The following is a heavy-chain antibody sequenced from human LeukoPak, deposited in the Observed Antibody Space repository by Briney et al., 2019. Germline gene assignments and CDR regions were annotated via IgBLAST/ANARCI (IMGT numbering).Heavy chain of an antibody. CDR2: IWYDGSTK. V-gene: IGHV3-33*01. CDR1: GFXFSTYG. CDR3: ARDFYVGSKSYYIGY. Sequence: PGGSLRLSCAASGFXFSTYGMHWVRQAPGKGLEWVAVIWYDGSTKYYADSLKGRLTISRDNSKNTLYLQMNSLRAEDTAVYYCARDFYVGSKSYYIGYWGHGTLVTVSS. D-gene: IGHD3-10*01. J-gene: IGHJ4*01.